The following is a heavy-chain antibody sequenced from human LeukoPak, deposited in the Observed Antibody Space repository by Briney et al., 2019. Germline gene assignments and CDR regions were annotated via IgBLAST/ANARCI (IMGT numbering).Heavy chain of an antibody. Sequence: ASVKVSCKASGGTFSSYAISWVRQAPRQGLEWMGGIIPIFGTANYAQKFQGRVTITTDESTSTAYMELSSLRSEDTAVYYCARMNDGYTWNDVWFDPWGQGTLVTVSS. CDR3: ARMNDGYTWNDVWFDP. V-gene: IGHV1-69*05. D-gene: IGHD1-1*01. CDR1: GGTFSSYA. CDR2: IIPIFGTA. J-gene: IGHJ5*02.